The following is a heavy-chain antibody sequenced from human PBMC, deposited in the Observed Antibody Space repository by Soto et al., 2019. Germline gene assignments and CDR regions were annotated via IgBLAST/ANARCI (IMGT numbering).Heavy chain of an antibody. CDR3: ARAVGASYYFDY. D-gene: IGHD1-26*01. J-gene: IGHJ4*02. CDR1: GYTFTSYG. CDR2: ISANKEKT. V-gene: IGHV1-18*01. Sequence: ASVKVSCKASGYTFTSYGISWVRQAPGQGLEWMGWISANKEKTNYAQKLQGRVTMTTDTSTSTAYMELRSLRSDDTAVYYCARAVGASYYFDYWGQGTLVTVSS.